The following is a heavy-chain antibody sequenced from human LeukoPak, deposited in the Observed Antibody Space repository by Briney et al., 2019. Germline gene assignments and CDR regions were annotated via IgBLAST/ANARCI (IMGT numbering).Heavy chain of an antibody. Sequence: SETLSLTCAVSGGSVNSGGFSWTWIRRPPGKGLEWIGYVYHTGNMYFNPSLEGRVTISLDTSKNQFSLELTSVTAADTAVYFCARGVEGYDVSGFYYDYWGQGTLVTVSS. CDR3: ARGVEGYDVSGFYYDY. J-gene: IGHJ4*02. V-gene: IGHV4-30-2*01. CDR2: VYHTGNM. CDR1: GGSVNSGGFS. D-gene: IGHD3-22*01.